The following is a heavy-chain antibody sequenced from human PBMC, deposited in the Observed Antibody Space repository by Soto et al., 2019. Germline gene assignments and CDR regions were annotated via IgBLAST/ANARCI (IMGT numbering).Heavy chain of an antibody. J-gene: IGHJ6*02. CDR2: ISWDGGST. V-gene: IGHV3-43*01. CDR1: GFTFDDYT. CDR3: AKDMDYGSGSSNKVYYYYGMDV. D-gene: IGHD3-10*01. Sequence: ESGGVVVQPGGSLRLSCAASGFTFDDYTMHWVRQAPGKGLEWVSLISWDGGSTYYADSVKGRFIISRDNSKNSLYLQMNSLRTEDTALYYCAKDMDYGSGSSNKVYYYYGMDVWGQGTTVTVSS.